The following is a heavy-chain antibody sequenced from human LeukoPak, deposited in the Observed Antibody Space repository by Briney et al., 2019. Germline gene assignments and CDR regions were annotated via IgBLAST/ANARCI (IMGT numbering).Heavy chain of an antibody. CDR1: GGSISSSSYY. D-gene: IGHD3-16*02. CDR2: IYYSGST. V-gene: IGHV4-39*07. CDR3: ARGDNYDYVWGSYRPPYFDY. J-gene: IGHJ4*02. Sequence: PSETLSLTCTVSGGSISSSSYYWGWIRQPPGKGLEWIGSIYYSGSTYYNPSLKSRVTISVDTSKNQFSLKLSSVTAADTAVYYCARGDNYDYVWGSYRPPYFDYWGQGTLVTVSS.